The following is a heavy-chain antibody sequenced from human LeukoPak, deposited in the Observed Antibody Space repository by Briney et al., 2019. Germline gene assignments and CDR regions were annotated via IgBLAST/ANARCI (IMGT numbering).Heavy chain of an antibody. CDR1: GYSISSGYY. V-gene: IGHV4-38-2*01. CDR2: IYHSGST. CDR3: ARVGYSYGRYWYFDL. Sequence: SETLSLTCAVSGYSISSGYYWGWIRQPPGKGLEWIGSIYHSGSTYYNPSLKSRVTISVDTSKNQFSLKLSSVTAVDTAVYYCARVGYSYGRYWYFDLWGRGTLVTVSS. D-gene: IGHD5-18*01. J-gene: IGHJ2*01.